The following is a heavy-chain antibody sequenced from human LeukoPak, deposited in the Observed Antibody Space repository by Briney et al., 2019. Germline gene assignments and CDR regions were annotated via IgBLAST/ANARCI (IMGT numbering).Heavy chain of an antibody. D-gene: IGHD3-22*01. CDR1: GYTFTSYY. Sequence: GASVKVSCKASGYTFTSYYLHWVRQAPGQGLEWMGIINPSGGTTSYAQNFQGRLTMTRDTSTSTVYMELSSLRSEDTAVYCCARGRGSIGLLGEFDYWGQGTLVTVSS. CDR2: INPSGGTT. CDR3: ARGRGSIGLLGEFDY. V-gene: IGHV1-46*01. J-gene: IGHJ4*02.